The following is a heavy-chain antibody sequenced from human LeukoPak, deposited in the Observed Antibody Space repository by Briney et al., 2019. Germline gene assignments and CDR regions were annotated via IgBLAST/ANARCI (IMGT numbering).Heavy chain of an antibody. CDR3: ARHSADVGSIAAAVDY. CDR1: GGSISSGAYS. V-gene: IGHV4-30-2*01. Sequence: SETLSLTCAVSGGSISSGAYSWSWIRQPPGKGLEWIGYIYHSGTTYYNPSLKSPITISVDTSKNQFSLKLSSVTAADTAVYYCARHSADVGSIAAAVDYWGQGTLVTVSS. CDR2: IYHSGTT. J-gene: IGHJ4*02. D-gene: IGHD6-13*01.